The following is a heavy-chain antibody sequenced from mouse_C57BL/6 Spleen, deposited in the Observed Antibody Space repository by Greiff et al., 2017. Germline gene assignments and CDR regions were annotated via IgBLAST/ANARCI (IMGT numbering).Heavy chain of an antibody. CDR2: ISSGSSTN. CDR1: GFTFSDYG. V-gene: IGHV5-17*01. CDR3: ARHYDYDGGLAY. Sequence: EVKLVESGGGLVKPGGSLKLSCAASGFTFSDYGMHWVRQAPEKGLEWVAYISSGSSTNYYADTVKGRFTISRDNAKNTLFLQMTRLTSEDTAMYYCARHYDYDGGLAYWGQGTLVTVSA. D-gene: IGHD2-4*01. J-gene: IGHJ3*01.